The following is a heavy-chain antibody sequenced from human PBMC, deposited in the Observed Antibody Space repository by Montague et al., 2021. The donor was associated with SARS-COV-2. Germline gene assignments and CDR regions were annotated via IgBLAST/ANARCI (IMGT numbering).Heavy chain of an antibody. Sequence: SLRLPCAASGFKFDDYAMHWVRQAPGKGLEWVSGISWNSGGLGXXXSXXXRFXISRDNSNNSLYLEMNSLRPDDTALYYCAKDRRYYFSSSGYPDAFNIWGQGTLVTVSS. V-gene: IGHV3-9*01. CDR2: ISWNSGGL. CDR3: AKDRRYYFSSSGYPDAFNI. D-gene: IGHD3-22*01. CDR1: GFKFDDYA. J-gene: IGHJ3*02.